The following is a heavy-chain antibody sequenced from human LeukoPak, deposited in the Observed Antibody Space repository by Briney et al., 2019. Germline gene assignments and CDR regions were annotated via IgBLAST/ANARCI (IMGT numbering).Heavy chain of an antibody. J-gene: IGHJ4*02. Sequence: GGSLRLSCVASGFTFSNYWMHWVRQAPGKGPEWVSRINKDGSITNFADSVKGRFTISRDNAKNSLYLQMNSLRAEDTAVYYCARVGGYDSSGYYYPVDYWGQGTLVTVSS. D-gene: IGHD3-22*01. CDR2: INKDGSIT. CDR3: ARVGGYDSSGYYYPVDY. V-gene: IGHV3-74*01. CDR1: GFTFSNYW.